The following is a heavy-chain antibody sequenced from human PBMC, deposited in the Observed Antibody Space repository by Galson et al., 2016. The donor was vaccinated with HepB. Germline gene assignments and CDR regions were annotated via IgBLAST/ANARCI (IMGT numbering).Heavy chain of an antibody. CDR2: LYYSGST. Sequence: LSLTCTVSGGSISSSSYFWGWIRQPPGKGLEWIGNLYYSGSTYYSPSLKGRVTISVDTSKNQFSLKLSSVTAADTAVYFCARDRSSGSGSFGYWGQGTLVTVSS. CDR1: GGSISSSSYF. V-gene: IGHV4-39*07. CDR3: ARDRSSGSGSFGY. D-gene: IGHD3-10*01. J-gene: IGHJ4*02.